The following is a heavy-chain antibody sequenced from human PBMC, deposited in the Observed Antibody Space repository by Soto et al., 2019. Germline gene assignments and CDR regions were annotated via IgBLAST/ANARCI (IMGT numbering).Heavy chain of an antibody. CDR2: ISTSGYTI. CDR1: GFTFSSYE. J-gene: IGHJ4*02. CDR3: ARDPRTTVTKGDYLDF. D-gene: IGHD4-17*01. V-gene: IGHV3-48*03. Sequence: EVQLVESGGDLIRPGGSLRLSCAASGFTFSSYEMNWVRQAPGKGLEWISYISTSGYTIYYADSVKGRFTISRDNAKNSLGLQMNSLRAEDTAVYYCARDPRTTVTKGDYLDFWGQGTLVTVSS.